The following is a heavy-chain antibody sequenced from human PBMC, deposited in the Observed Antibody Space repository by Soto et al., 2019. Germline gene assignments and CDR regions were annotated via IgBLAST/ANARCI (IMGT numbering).Heavy chain of an antibody. CDR1: GGSFSGYY. D-gene: IGHD3-10*01. CDR2: INHSGST. J-gene: IGHJ4*02. V-gene: IGHV4-34*01. CDR3: ARGVRGVKNLDY. Sequence: SETLSLTCAVYGGSFSGYYWSWIRQPPGKGLEWIGEINHSGSTNYNPSLKSRVTISVDTSKNQFSLKLSSVTAADTAVYYCARGVRGVKNLDYWGQGTLVTVSS.